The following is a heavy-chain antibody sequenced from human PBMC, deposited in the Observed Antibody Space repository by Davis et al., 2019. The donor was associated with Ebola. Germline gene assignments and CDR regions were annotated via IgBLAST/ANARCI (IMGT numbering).Heavy chain of an antibody. CDR1: GGSISSSSYY. J-gene: IGHJ4*02. V-gene: IGHV4-39*01. CDR3: ARISTYYGDYVDY. D-gene: IGHD4-17*01. CDR2: IYYSGST. Sequence: MPSETLSLTCTVSGGSISSSSYYWGWIRQPPGKGLEWIGSIYYSGSTYYNPSLKSRVTISVDTSKNQFSLKLSSVTAADTAVYYCARISTYYGDYVDYWGQGTLVTVSS.